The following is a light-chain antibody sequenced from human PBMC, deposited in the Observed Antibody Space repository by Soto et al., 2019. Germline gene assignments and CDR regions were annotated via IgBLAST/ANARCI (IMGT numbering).Light chain of an antibody. J-gene: IGKJ4*01. CDR1: QNVGGD. V-gene: IGKV3-15*01. CDR2: GAT. CDR3: QQYNHWPLT. Sequence: EAVMTQSPAHLSLSPGERATLSCRTSQNVGGDVAWYQQKPGQAPRLLILGATTRATGIPARFSGRGSGTEYALTISSLQSEDFAVYYCQQYNHWPLTFGGGTRVEIK.